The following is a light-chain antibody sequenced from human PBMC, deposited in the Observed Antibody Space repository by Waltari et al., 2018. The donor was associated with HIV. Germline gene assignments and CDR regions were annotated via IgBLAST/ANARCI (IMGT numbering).Light chain of an antibody. CDR1: TSNIGDNF. J-gene: IGLJ3*02. CDR2: EED. CDR3: GTWDTSLSAVV. Sequence: QSVLTQPPSVSAAPGQKVSISCSGSTSNIGDNFLSWFQQFPGTAPKLLIYEEDKRPSGSPDRFTGFKSGTSATLVSTGLQTGDEAVYYCGTWDTSLSAVVFGGGTNLTVL. V-gene: IGLV1-51*02.